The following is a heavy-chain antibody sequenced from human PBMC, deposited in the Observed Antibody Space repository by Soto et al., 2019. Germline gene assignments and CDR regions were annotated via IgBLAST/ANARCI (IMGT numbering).Heavy chain of an antibody. Sequence: SVKVSFKASCYTFTSYGISWVRQAPVQGLEWMGWISAYNGNTNYAQKLQGRVTMTTDTSTSTAYMELRSLRSDDTAVYYCAKANGDQPFDYWGQGTLVTVSS. CDR1: CYTFTSYG. D-gene: IGHD7-27*01. J-gene: IGHJ4*02. CDR2: ISAYNGNT. V-gene: IGHV1-18*04. CDR3: AKANGDQPFDY.